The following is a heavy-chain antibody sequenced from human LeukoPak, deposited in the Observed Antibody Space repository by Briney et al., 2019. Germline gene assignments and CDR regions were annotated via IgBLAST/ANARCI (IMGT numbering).Heavy chain of an antibody. V-gene: IGHV3-49*04. CDR1: GFTFGDYA. CDR2: IRGKAYGGTT. D-gene: IGHD3-10*01. J-gene: IGHJ4*02. Sequence: GGSLRLSCSVSGFTFGDYAMSWVRQASGKGLEWVGIIRGKAYGGTTEYGASVKGRFTISRDDSKSIAYLQMDSLKTEDTAVYYCARDFGSGTYRRYYFDYWGQGTLVTVSS. CDR3: ARDFGSGTYRRYYFDY.